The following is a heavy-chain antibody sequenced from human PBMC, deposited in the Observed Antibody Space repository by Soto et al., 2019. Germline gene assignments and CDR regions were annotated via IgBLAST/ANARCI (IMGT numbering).Heavy chain of an antibody. CDR3: ARTTAFES. Sequence: GGSLRLSCAASGFTFSSYCMSWVRQAPGKGLEWVANIKEDGSEKNYVDSVKGRFTISRDNAKNSLYLQMNSLRAEDTAVYYCARTTAFESWGQGTLVTVSS. CDR1: GFTFSSYC. D-gene: IGHD4-17*01. CDR2: IKEDGSEK. J-gene: IGHJ4*02. V-gene: IGHV3-7*05.